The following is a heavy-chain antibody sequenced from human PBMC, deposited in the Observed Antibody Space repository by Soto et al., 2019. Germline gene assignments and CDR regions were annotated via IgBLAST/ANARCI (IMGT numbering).Heavy chain of an antibody. CDR1: GYTFTSYA. CDR3: AKALFYYYDSSGFFDI. D-gene: IGHD3-22*01. CDR2: INAGNGNT. Sequence: ASMKVSCKASGYTFTSYAMHWVRQAPGQRLEWMGWINAGNGNTKYSQKFQGRVTITRDTSASTAYMELSSLRSEDTAVYYCAKALFYYYDSSGFFDIWGQGTMVTVSS. J-gene: IGHJ3*02. V-gene: IGHV1-3*01.